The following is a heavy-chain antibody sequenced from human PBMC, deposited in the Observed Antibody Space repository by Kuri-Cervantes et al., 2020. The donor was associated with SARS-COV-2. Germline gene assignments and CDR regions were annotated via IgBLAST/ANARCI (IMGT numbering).Heavy chain of an antibody. CDR3: ARYSEWGDWHFDL. CDR1: GGSIGSYW. V-gene: IGHV4-59*01. CDR2: RHYNGRP. Sequence: SETLSLTCTVSGGSIGSYWWIWIRQPPGKGLEWIGYRHYNGRPNYNPSLKSRVTISLDTSKNQLSLNLRSVTAADTAVYYCARYSEWGDWHFDLWGRGTLVTVSS. D-gene: IGHD3-3*01. J-gene: IGHJ2*01.